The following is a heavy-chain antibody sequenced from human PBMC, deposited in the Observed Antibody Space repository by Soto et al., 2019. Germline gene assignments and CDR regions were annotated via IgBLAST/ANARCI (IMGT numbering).Heavy chain of an antibody. CDR1: GYTLSELS. CDR2: FDPEDGQT. J-gene: IGHJ4*02. D-gene: IGHD3-22*01. Sequence: ASVKVSCKVSGYTLSELSMHCVRQAPGKGLEWMGRFDPEDGQTIYAQKFQGRVTMTGDTSADTAYMELSSLRSEDTAIYYCTRDHYDSSGYYRFDYWGQGTQVNVSS. V-gene: IGHV1-24*01. CDR3: TRDHYDSSGYYRFDY.